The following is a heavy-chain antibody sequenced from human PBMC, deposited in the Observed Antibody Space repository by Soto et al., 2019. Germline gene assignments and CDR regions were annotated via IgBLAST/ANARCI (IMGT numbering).Heavy chain of an antibody. CDR1: GYTFTSYY. D-gene: IGHD2-8*01. J-gene: IGHJ4*02. CDR2: INPSGGST. CDR3: ARGLFADIVLMVYAISPFDY. Sequence: AASVKVSCKASGYTFTSYYMHWVRQAPGQGLEWMGIINPSGGSTSYAQKFQGRVTMTRDTSTSTVYMELSSLRSEDTAVYYCARGLFADIVLMVYAISPFDYWGQGTLVTVSS. V-gene: IGHV1-46*03.